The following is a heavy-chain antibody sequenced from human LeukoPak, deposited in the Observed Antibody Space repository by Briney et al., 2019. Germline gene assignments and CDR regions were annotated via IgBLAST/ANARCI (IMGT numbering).Heavy chain of an antibody. J-gene: IGHJ4*02. CDR2: IYPGDSDT. V-gene: IGHV5-51*01. CDR1: GYSFTSYW. Sequence: GESLKISCKGSGYSFTSYWIGWVRQMPGKGLEWMGIIYPGDSDTRYSPSFQGQVTISADKSISTAYLQWSSLKASDTAMYYCARGKDYYGSGGYYRRLLGFDYWGQGTLVTVSS. CDR3: ARGKDYYGSGGYYRRLLGFDY. D-gene: IGHD3-10*01.